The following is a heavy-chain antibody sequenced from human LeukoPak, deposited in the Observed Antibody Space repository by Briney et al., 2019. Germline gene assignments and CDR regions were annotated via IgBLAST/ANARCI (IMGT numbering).Heavy chain of an antibody. V-gene: IGHV4-39*07. Sequence: SETLSLTCTVSGASISSSRYYWAWIRQPPGRGLEWIGSIHYSRGTYYNPSLKNRLSISVDTSKNQFSLNLTSVTAADTAVYFCARAVSMQIWWETVFDPWGQGTQVTVSS. D-gene: IGHD1-26*01. CDR2: IHYSRGT. CDR1: GASISSSRYY. J-gene: IGHJ5*02. CDR3: ARAVSMQIWWETVFDP.